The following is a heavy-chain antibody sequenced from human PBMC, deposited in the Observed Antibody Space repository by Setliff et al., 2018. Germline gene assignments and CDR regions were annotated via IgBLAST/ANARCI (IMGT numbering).Heavy chain of an antibody. CDR1: GDSIRNYH. D-gene: IGHD2-15*01. CDR2: IYTTGST. V-gene: IGHV4-4*08. J-gene: IGHJ3*02. Sequence: SETLSLTCTVSGDSIRNYHWSWFRQPPGSRLEWIGYIYTTGSTSYNPSLKSRVTMSVDTPKNQFSLKMRSVTAADAALYYCARKDGDMWGQGTMVTVSS. CDR3: ARKDGDM.